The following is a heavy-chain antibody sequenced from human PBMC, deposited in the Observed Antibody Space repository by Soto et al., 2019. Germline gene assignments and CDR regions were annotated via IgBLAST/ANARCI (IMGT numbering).Heavy chain of an antibody. CDR3: ARDKITGLFDY. J-gene: IGHJ4*02. V-gene: IGHV4-59*12. Sequence: PSETLSLTCTVSGGSISGYYWSWIRQPPGKGLEWIAYIYYSGSTNYNPSLKSRVTISVDTSKNQFSLKLTSVTAADTAVYYCARDKITGLFDYWGQGTLVTVSS. CDR1: GGSISGYY. D-gene: IGHD2-8*02. CDR2: IYYSGST.